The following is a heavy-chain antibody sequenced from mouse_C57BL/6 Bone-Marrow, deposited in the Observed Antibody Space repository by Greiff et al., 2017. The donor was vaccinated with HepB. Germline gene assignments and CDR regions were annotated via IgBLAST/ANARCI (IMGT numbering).Heavy chain of an antibody. CDR3: AISQFITTVDYNAMDY. CDR2: IYPGDGDT. V-gene: IGHV1-82*01. J-gene: IGHJ4*01. Sequence: VQLQQSGPELVKPGASVKISCKASGYAFSSSWMNWVTQRPGKGLEWIGRIYPGDGDTNYNGKFKGKATLTADKSSSTAYMQLSSLPSEDSAVYVCAISQFITTVDYNAMDYWGQGTTVTVSS. CDR1: GYAFSSSW. D-gene: IGHD1-1*01.